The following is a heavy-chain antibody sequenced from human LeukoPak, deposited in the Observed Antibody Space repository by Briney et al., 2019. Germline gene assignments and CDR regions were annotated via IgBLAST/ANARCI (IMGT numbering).Heavy chain of an antibody. J-gene: IGHJ6*03. CDR3: ARMAGRNDIVLMVYDTYYYYMDV. V-gene: IGHV3-30*01. D-gene: IGHD2-8*01. CDR1: GFTFSSYA. CDR2: ISYDGSNK. Sequence: GGSLRLSCAASGFTFSSYAMHWVRQAPGKGLEWVAVISYDGSNKYYADSVKGRFTISRDNSKNTLYLQMNSLRAEDTAVYYCARMAGRNDIVLMVYDTYYYYMDVWGKGTTVTVSS.